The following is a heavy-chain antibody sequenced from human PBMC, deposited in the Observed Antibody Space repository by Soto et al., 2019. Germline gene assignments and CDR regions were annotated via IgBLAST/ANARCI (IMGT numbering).Heavy chain of an antibody. D-gene: IGHD6-13*01. Sequence: PGGSLRLSCAASGFAFDDYVMHWVRQPPGRGLEWVSGITWNGGTIRYVDSVKGRFTISRDNAENSLYLQMNSLRPEDTAVYYCAKGGSAALIAPSGRDNRFDPWGQGTQVTVSS. CDR3: AKGGSAALIAPSGRDNRFDP. J-gene: IGHJ5*02. V-gene: IGHV3-9*01. CDR2: ITWNGGTI. CDR1: GFAFDDYV.